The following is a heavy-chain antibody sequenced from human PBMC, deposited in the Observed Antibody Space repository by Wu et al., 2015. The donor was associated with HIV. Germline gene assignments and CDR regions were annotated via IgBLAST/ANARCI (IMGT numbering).Heavy chain of an antibody. J-gene: IGHJ2*01. Sequence: QVQLVQSGAEVKKPGSSVKVSCKASGGTFSSYAISWVRRAPGQGLEWMGGIIPIFGTANYAQKFQGRVTITADESTTTAYMELSSLRSEDTAVYYCARVHPAYSSSWYWYFDLWGLAPWSLSPQ. V-gene: IGHV1-69*12. CDR1: GGTFSSYA. CDR3: ARVHPAYSSSWYWYFDL. D-gene: IGHD6-13*01. CDR2: IIPIFGTA.